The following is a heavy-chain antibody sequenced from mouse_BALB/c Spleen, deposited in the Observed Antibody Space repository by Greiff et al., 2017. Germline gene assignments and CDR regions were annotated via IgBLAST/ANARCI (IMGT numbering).Heavy chain of an antibody. CDR2: IRNKANGYTT. J-gene: IGHJ4*01. CDR1: GFTFTDYY. Sequence: EVKVVESGGGLVQPGGSLRLSCATSGFTFTDYYMSWVRQPPGKALEWLGFIRNKANGYTTEYSASVKGRFTISRDNSQSILYLQMNTLRAEDSATYYCARDMTDRDDAYALDYWGQGTPVTVSP. V-gene: IGHV7-3*02. D-gene: IGHD2-14*01. CDR3: ARDMTDRDDAYALDY.